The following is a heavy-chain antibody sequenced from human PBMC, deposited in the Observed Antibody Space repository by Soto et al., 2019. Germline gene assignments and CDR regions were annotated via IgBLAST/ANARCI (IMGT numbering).Heavy chain of an antibody. CDR1: GGTFSSSA. D-gene: IGHD4-4*01. V-gene: IGHV1-69*12. Sequence: QVQLVQSGAEMKEPGSSVKVSCKTSGGTFSSSAISWLRQAPGQGLEWMGGIIPLFRTPDYAQKFQGRVTIAADESTSTAYMELSSLRSEDTAVYYCARDNDRLQLGGNYYYIRDVGGQGTTITVSS. CDR2: IIPLFRTP. CDR3: ARDNDRLQLGGNYYYIRDV. J-gene: IGHJ6*02.